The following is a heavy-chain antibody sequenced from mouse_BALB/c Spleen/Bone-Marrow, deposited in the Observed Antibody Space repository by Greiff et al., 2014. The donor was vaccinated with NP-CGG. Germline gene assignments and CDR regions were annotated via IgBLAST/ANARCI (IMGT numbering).Heavy chain of an antibody. CDR1: GLTFSKYG. CDR3: ARQYGNFGVMDY. V-gene: IGHV5-6*01. CDR2: ISSGGSYT. J-gene: IGHJ4*01. Sequence: EVQGVESGGGLVKPGGSLKLSCAASGLTFSKYGMSWVRQTPDKRLEWVANISSGGSYTYYPDSVKGRFTISRDNAKNTLYLQMSSLKSEDTAMYYCARQYGNFGVMDYWGQGTSVTVSS. D-gene: IGHD2-1*01.